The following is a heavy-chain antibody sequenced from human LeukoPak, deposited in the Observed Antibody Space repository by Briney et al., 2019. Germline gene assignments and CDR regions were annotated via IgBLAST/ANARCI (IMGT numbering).Heavy chain of an antibody. D-gene: IGHD2-21*01. Sequence: NPSETLSLTCTVSGGSIRSSSYYWSWIRQPAGKGLEWIGRIYSSGSTNYNPSLKSRVTMSVDTSKNQFSLKLTSVTAADTAVYYCAREVKTYYYYMDVWGKGTTVTISS. CDR1: GGSIRSSSYY. CDR3: AREVKTYYYYMDV. CDR2: IYSSGST. J-gene: IGHJ6*03. V-gene: IGHV4-61*02.